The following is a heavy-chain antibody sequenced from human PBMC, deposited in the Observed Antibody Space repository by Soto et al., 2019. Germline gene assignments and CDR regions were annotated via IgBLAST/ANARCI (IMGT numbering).Heavy chain of an antibody. D-gene: IGHD4-17*01. CDR1: GFTCSSYA. CDR3: AKGTQDYGDYGGDY. Sequence: EVQLLESGGGLVQPGGSLRLSCAASGFTCSSYAMSWVRQAPGKGLEWISIISGSGGRINYADSVKGRFTLSRDNSKNTLYLQMNSLRAEDTAVYYCAKGTQDYGDYGGDYWGQGTLVTVSS. CDR2: ISGSGGRI. V-gene: IGHV3-23*01. J-gene: IGHJ4*02.